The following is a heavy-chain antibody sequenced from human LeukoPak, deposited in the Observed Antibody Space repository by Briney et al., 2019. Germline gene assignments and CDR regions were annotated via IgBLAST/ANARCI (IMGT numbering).Heavy chain of an antibody. J-gene: IGHJ5*02. V-gene: IGHV1-46*01. Sequence: ASVEVSCKASGYTFTSYYMHWVRQAPGQGLEWMGIINPSGGSTSYAQKFQGRVTMTRDMSTSTVYMELSSLRSEDTAVYYCAREGYCSSTSCYTWFDPWGQGTLVTVSS. CDR2: INPSGGST. CDR3: AREGYCSSTSCYTWFDP. CDR1: GYTFTSYY. D-gene: IGHD2-2*02.